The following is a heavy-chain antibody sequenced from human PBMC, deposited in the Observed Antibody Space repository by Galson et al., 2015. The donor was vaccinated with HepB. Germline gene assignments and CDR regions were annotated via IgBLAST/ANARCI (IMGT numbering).Heavy chain of an antibody. CDR3: THLNYYGAGSYYRYFDY. CDR1: GFSLTTSGVG. Sequence: VKPTQTLTLTCSFSGFSLTTSGVGVGWIRQPPRKALEWLTLIYWDDDTYYSASLRSRLTITKDTSKNQVVLTMTNMDPVDTGTYYCTHLNYYGAGSYYRYFDYWGQGVLVTVSS. CDR2: IYWDDDT. J-gene: IGHJ4*02. V-gene: IGHV2-5*02. D-gene: IGHD3-10*01.